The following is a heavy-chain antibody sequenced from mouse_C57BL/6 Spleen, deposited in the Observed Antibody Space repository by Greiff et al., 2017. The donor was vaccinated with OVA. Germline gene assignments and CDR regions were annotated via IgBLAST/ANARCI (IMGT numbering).Heavy chain of an antibody. CDR2: ISYDGSN. Sequence: EVQLQESGPGLVKPSQSLSLTCSVTGYSITSGYYWNWIRQFPGNKLEWMGYISYDGSNNYNPSLKNRISITRDTSKNQFFLKLNSVTTEDTATYYCARGRIYYGNYGSAMDYWGQGTTVTVSS. CDR1: GYSITSGYY. CDR3: ARGRIYYGNYGSAMDY. V-gene: IGHV3-6*01. D-gene: IGHD2-1*01. J-gene: IGHJ4*01.